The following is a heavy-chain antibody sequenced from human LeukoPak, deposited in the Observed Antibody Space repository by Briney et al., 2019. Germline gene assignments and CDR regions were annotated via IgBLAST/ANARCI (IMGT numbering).Heavy chain of an antibody. V-gene: IGHV4-39*01. CDR3: ARHQYGDYNYYYYMDV. D-gene: IGHD4-17*01. CDR1: GGSIINNIYY. Sequence: SEALSLTCTVSGGSIINNIYYWGWIRQPPGKGLEWIGNIHYGGNTDYNPSLKSRVTISVDTSKNQLSLKLSSVTAADTAVYYCARHQYGDYNYYYYMDVWGKGTTVTISS. J-gene: IGHJ6*03. CDR2: IHYGGNT.